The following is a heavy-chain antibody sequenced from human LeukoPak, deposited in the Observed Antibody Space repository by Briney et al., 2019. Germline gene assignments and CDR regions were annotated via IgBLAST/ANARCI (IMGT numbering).Heavy chain of an antibody. CDR2: ISAYNGNT. V-gene: IGHV1-18*01. Sequence: ASVKVSCKASGYTFTSYGISWVRQAPGQGPEWMGWISAYNGNTNYAQKLQGRVTMTTDTSTSTAYMELRSLRSDDTAVYYCARADVLLWFGELLPPYYFDYWGQGTLVTVSS. D-gene: IGHD3-10*01. J-gene: IGHJ4*02. CDR3: ARADVLLWFGELLPPYYFDY. CDR1: GYTFTSYG.